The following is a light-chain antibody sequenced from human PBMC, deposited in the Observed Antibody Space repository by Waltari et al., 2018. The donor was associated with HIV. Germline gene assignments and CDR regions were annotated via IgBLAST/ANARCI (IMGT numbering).Light chain of an antibody. CDR3: QSYDSSLSNWV. CDR2: GNS. Sequence: QSVLTQPPSVSGAPGQRVTISCTGSSSNIGAGYDVHWYQQLPGTAPKLLIYGNSNRPSGVPDRFSGSKSGTSASPAITGLQPDDETDYYCQSYDSSLSNWVFGGGTKLTVL. CDR1: SSNIGAGYD. V-gene: IGLV1-40*01. J-gene: IGLJ3*02.